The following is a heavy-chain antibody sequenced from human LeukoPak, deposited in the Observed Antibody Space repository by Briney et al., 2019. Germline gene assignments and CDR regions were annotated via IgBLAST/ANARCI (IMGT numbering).Heavy chain of an antibody. CDR1: RYRFTSYW. CDR3: ARQVAFQVDY. V-gene: IGHV5-10-1*01. Sequence: GESLKISCKVSRYRFTSYWINWVRQMPGKGLEWMGRIDPSDSYTKYSPSFQGHVTISADKSISTAYLQWSSLKASDTAMYYCARQVAFQVDYWGQGTLVTV. J-gene: IGHJ4*02. CDR2: IDPSDSYT.